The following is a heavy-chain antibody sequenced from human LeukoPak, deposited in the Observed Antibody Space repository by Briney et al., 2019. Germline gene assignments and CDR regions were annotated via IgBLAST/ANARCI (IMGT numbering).Heavy chain of an antibody. CDR2: INAGNGNT. D-gene: IGHD1-26*01. CDR1: GYTFTNYY. V-gene: IGHV1-3*01. Sequence: ASVKVSCKASGYTFTNYYMHWVRQAPGQRLEWMGWINAGNGNTEYSQRFQGRVTITRDTSASTAYMELSSLKSEDTAVYYCARVVGATIYVFDYWGQGTLVTVSS. J-gene: IGHJ4*02. CDR3: ARVVGATIYVFDY.